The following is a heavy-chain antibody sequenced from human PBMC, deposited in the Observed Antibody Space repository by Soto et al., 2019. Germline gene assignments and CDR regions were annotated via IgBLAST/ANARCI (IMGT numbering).Heavy chain of an antibody. CDR2: ISGSGGST. Sequence: EVQLLESGGGLVQPGGSLRLSCAASGFTFSSYAMSWVRQAPGKGLEWVSAISGSGGSTYYADSVKGRFTISRDNSKNTLYLQMNSLRAEDTAVYYCAKEGGSGSYAGDAFDIWGQGTMVTVSS. CDR1: GFTFSSYA. V-gene: IGHV3-23*01. D-gene: IGHD1-26*01. J-gene: IGHJ3*02. CDR3: AKEGGSGSYAGDAFDI.